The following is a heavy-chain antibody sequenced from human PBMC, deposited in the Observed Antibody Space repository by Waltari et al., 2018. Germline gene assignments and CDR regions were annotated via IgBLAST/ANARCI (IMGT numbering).Heavy chain of an antibody. V-gene: IGHV3-23*04. CDR3: AKVSRVLAPGYFDL. CDR2: ISGSGGST. CDR1: GVTFTSYP. Sequence: EVQLVGSGGGVVQPGGARIRSGSASGVTFTSYPMSWVRQAPGKGLEWVSAISGSGGSTYYADSVKGRFTISRDNSKNTLYLQMNSLRAEDTAVYYCAKVSRVLAPGYFDLWGRGTLITVSS. J-gene: IGHJ2*01.